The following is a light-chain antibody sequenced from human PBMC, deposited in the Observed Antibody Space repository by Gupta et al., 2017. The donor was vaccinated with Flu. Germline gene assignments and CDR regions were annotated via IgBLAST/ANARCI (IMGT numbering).Light chain of an antibody. CDR1: QNVSYNY. Sequence: ENVLTQSPGTLSLSPGERVTLSCRASQNVSYNYLAWYQQKLGQPPRLLIYGASNRATGIPDRFSGSGSGTDFTLTISRLEPEDFGVYYCQQFSSSPYTFGQGSKLEIK. CDR3: QQFSSSPYT. CDR2: GAS. V-gene: IGKV3-20*01. J-gene: IGKJ2*01.